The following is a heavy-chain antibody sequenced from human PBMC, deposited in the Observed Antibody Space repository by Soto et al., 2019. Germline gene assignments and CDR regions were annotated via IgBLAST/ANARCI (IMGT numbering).Heavy chain of an antibody. D-gene: IGHD3-10*01. CDR2: IIPIFGTA. CDR1: GGTFSSYS. CDR3: ARDSYAVRGVLWEYYYYGMDV. V-gene: IGHV1-69*13. J-gene: IGHJ6*02. Sequence: SVKVSCKASGGTFSSYSISWVRQAPGQGLECMGWIIPIFGTANYAQKFQGRVTITADESTSTAHMELSSLRSEDTAVYYCARDSYAVRGVLWEYYYYGMDVWGQGTTVTVSS.